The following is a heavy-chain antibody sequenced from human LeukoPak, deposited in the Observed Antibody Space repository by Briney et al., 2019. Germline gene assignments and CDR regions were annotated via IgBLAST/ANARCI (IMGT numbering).Heavy chain of an antibody. J-gene: IGHJ4*02. D-gene: IGHD1-1*01. CDR3: ARSTGTTSSFDY. CDR1: GYTFTGYY. V-gene: IGHV1-2*02. CDR2: INPNSGGT. Sequence: ASVKVSCKACGYTFTGYYMHWVRQAPGQGLEWMGWINPNSGGTNYAQKFQGRVTMTRDASISTAYMELSRLRSDDTAVYYCARSTGTTSSFDYWGQGTLVTVSS.